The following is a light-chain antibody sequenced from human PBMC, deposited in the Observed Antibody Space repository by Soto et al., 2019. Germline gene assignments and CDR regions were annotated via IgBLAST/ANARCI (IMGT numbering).Light chain of an antibody. J-gene: IGLJ3*02. Sequence: QPVLTQPPSASASLGASVKLTCTLSSGHNTYAIAWHQQQPEKGPRYLMKLNSDGSHSKGDGIPDRFSGSSSGAERYLTIPSLQSEDEADYYCQTWSTDMRVFGGGTKLTVL. CDR3: QTWSTDMRV. CDR2: LNSDGSH. CDR1: SGHNTYA. V-gene: IGLV4-69*01.